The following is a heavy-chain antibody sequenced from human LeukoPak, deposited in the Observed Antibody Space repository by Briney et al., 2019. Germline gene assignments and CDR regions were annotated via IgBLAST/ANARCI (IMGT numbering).Heavy chain of an antibody. CDR3: ARTKPYSSSWGTFDY. D-gene: IGHD6-13*01. J-gene: IGHJ4*02. CDR1: GGSISSSSYY. Sequence: SETLSLTCTVSGGSISSSSYYWGWIRQPPGKGLEWIGSIYYSGSTYYNPSLKSRVTISVDTSKNQFSLKLSSVTAADTAVYYCARTKPYSSSWGTFDYWGQGTLVTVSS. CDR2: IYYSGST. V-gene: IGHV4-39*07.